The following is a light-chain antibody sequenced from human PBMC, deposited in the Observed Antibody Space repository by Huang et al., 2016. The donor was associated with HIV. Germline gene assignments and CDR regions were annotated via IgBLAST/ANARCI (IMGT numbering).Light chain of an antibody. J-gene: IGKJ1*01. CDR3: RQYNNWPWT. V-gene: IGKV3-15*01. CDR2: GAS. Sequence: EIVMTQSPATLSVSPGERVTLSCRASQSVSNDLAWYQQIPGQAPRLLIYGASNRATGIPAGFSGSGSGTEFTLTISNPQSEDFAVYYCRQYNNWPWTFGQGTKVEIK. CDR1: QSVSND.